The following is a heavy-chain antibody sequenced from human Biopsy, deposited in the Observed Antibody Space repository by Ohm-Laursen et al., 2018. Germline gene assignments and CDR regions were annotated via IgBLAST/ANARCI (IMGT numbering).Heavy chain of an antibody. V-gene: IGHV4-39*01. D-gene: IGHD3-22*01. CDR2: IFYRGST. CDR3: ARDYDTSGYYYVS. J-gene: IGHJ5*02. Sequence: GTLSLTCTVSGGSISNNNYYWGWIRQPPGKGLEWVGSIFYRGSTHYKPSLKSRVNISVDTSKNQFSLKLNSVTAADTAVYYCARDYDTSGYYYVSWGQGTLVTISS. CDR1: GGSISNNNYY.